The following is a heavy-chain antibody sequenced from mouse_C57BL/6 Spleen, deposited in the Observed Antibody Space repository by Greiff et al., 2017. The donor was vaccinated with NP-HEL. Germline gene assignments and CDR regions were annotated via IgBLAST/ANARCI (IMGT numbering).Heavy chain of an antibody. CDR2: ISYDGSN. D-gene: IGHD1-1*01. J-gene: IGHJ1*03. CDR3: ASIYYYGSSLYWYFDV. V-gene: IGHV3-6*01. Sequence: EVQLKESGPGLVKPSQSLSLTCSVTGYSITSGYYWNWIRQFPGNKLEWMGYISYDGSNNYNPSLKNRISITRDTSKNQFFLKLNSVTTEDTATYYCASIYYYGSSLYWYFDVWGTGTTVTVSS. CDR1: GYSITSGYY.